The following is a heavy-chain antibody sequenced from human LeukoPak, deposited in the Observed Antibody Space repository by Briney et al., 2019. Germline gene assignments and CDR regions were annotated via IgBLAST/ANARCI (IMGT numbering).Heavy chain of an antibody. CDR3: ARAASAYGDSPDY. CDR1: GFTFSDYY. J-gene: IGHJ4*02. V-gene: IGHV3-11*01. Sequence: GGSLRLSCAASGFTFSDYYMSWIRQAPGKGLEWVSYISSSGSTIYYAYSVNGRFTISRDNAKNSLYLQMNSLRAEDTAVYYSARAASAYGDSPDYWGQGTLVTVSS. D-gene: IGHD4-17*01. CDR2: ISSSGSTI.